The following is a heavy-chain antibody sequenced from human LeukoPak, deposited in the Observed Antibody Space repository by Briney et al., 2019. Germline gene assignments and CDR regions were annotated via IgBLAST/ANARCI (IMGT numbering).Heavy chain of an antibody. Sequence: GGSLRLSCAASGFTFSSYAMSWVRQAPGKGLEWVSAISGSGGSTYYADSVKGRITISRDNAKNSLYLQMNSLRAEDTAVYYCARGYSSSWDAFDIWGQGTMVTVSS. V-gene: IGHV3-23*01. CDR3: ARGYSSSWDAFDI. J-gene: IGHJ3*02. CDR2: ISGSGGST. CDR1: GFTFSSYA. D-gene: IGHD6-13*01.